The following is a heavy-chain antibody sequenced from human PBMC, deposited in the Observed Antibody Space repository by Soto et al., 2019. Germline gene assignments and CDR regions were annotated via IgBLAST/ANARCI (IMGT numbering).Heavy chain of an antibody. V-gene: IGHV3-33*01. Sequence: GGSLRLSCAASGVTFRSYGIDWVRQAPGKGLEWVALIWFDGSKKYYVDSVKGRFAVSRDNSKNTLYLQMNSLRVEDTAVYYCARDRLVPYGYGMDVWGQGTTVTVSS. CDR3: ARDRLVPYGYGMDV. CDR1: GVTFRSYG. D-gene: IGHD2-2*01. J-gene: IGHJ6*02. CDR2: IWFDGSKK.